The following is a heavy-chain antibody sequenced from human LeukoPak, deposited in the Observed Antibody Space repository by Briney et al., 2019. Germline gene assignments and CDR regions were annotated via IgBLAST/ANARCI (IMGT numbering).Heavy chain of an antibody. CDR2: VYYSGST. D-gene: IGHD3-10*01. CDR3: ARAAPSYYGSGSLGSYYYGMDV. J-gene: IGHJ6*02. V-gene: IGHV4-59*01. CDR1: GGSLSSYY. Sequence: SETLSLTCTVSGGSLSSYYWSWIRQPPGKGLEWIGYVYYSGSTNYNPSLKSRVAISIDTSKNQFSLKLSSVTAADTAMYYCARAAPSYYGSGSLGSYYYGMDVWGQGTTVTVSS.